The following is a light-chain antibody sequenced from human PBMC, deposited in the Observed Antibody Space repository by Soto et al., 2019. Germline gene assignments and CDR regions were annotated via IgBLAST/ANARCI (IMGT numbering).Light chain of an antibody. Sequence: QSLLTQPPSTSGTPGQRVTISCSGSSSNIGSESVNWYQQLPGTAPKLLIYSYNQRPSGVPDRFSGSKSGTSASLAISGLQSEDEADYICAAWDDSLNGYVFGLGTQVTVL. J-gene: IGLJ1*01. CDR3: AAWDDSLNGYV. CDR1: SSNIGSES. CDR2: SYN. V-gene: IGLV1-44*01.